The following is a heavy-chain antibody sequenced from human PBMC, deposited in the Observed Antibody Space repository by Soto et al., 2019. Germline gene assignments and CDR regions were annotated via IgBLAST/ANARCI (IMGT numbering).Heavy chain of an antibody. CDR1: GFSLNSTGVG. D-gene: IGHD3-10*01. V-gene: IGHV2-5*01. CDR2: ISWNNNK. Sequence: QITLKESGPTLVKPTQTLTLTCTFSGFSLNSTGVGVGWIRQPPGKALEWLALISWNNNKLYSPSLRTRLPITKDTSKNQVVLTVTNMDPEDTGTYYCAHRRLVRGSNWFDPWGQGTLVIVSS. J-gene: IGHJ5*02. CDR3: AHRRLVRGSNWFDP.